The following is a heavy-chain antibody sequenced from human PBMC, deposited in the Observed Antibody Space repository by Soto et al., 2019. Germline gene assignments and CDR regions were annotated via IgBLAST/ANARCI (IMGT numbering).Heavy chain of an antibody. Sequence: QLHLVQSGAVVKKPGASVTVSCSASGYPVTAYYMHWVRQAPGRGLEWMGGINPATGAAKYTQTFRGRVSMTRDTPTSTVFMELSGLPSEDTAVFYWARGGGVGVAGSAAFDMWGQGTLVTVSS. V-gene: IGHV1-2*02. CDR3: ARGGGVGVAGSAAFDM. J-gene: IGHJ3*02. CDR2: INPATGAA. D-gene: IGHD3-3*01. CDR1: GYPVTAYY.